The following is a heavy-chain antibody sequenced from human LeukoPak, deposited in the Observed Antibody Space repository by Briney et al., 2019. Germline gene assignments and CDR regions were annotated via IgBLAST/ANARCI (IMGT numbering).Heavy chain of an antibody. Sequence: SETLSLTCTVSGDSISSGDYYWSWIRQPAGKGLEWIGRISSSGSTNYNPSLKSRVTISVDTSKNQFSLKLSSVTAADTAVYYCASITRLDIVVVVAGGGAFDIWGQGTMVTVSS. CDR1: GDSISSGDYY. J-gene: IGHJ3*02. CDR3: ASITRLDIVVVVAGGGAFDI. CDR2: ISSSGST. D-gene: IGHD2-15*01. V-gene: IGHV4-61*02.